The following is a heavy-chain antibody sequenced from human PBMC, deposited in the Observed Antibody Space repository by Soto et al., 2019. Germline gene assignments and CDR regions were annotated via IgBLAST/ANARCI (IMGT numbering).Heavy chain of an antibody. CDR3: ARGGSGSYPYYYYMDV. CDR1: GYTFTSYY. V-gene: IGHV1-46*01. D-gene: IGHD3-10*01. J-gene: IGHJ6*03. CDR2: INPSGGST. Sequence: ASVKVSCKASGYTFTSYYMHWVRQAPGQGLEGMGIINPSGGSTSYAQKFQGRVTMTRDTSTSTVYMELSSLRSEDTAVYYCARGGSGSYPYYYYMDVWGKGTTVTVSS.